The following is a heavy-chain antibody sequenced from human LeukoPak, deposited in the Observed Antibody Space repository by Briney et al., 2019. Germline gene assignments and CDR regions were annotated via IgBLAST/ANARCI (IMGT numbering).Heavy chain of an antibody. J-gene: IGHJ4*02. Sequence: PGGSLRLSCAASGFTFRTYAMHWVRQAPGKGLEYVSAISGNGGRTYYANSVKGRFTISRDNSKNTLYLQMGSLRAEDMAVYYCAREDRSGYFPIEYWGQGTLVTVSS. CDR3: AREDRSGYFPIEY. CDR1: GFTFRTYA. D-gene: IGHD3-22*01. V-gene: IGHV3-64*01. CDR2: ISGNGGRT.